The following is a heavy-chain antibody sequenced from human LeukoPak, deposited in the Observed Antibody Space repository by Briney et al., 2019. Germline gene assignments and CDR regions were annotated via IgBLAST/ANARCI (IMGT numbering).Heavy chain of an antibody. CDR2: IYYTGNT. V-gene: IGHV4-39*01. CDR1: GVSISRSYSY. J-gene: IGHJ4*02. CDR3: ARQTGSGLFILP. Sequence: SETLSLTCTVSGVSISRSYSYWGWIRQPPGMGLEWSGSIYYTGNTYYNASLKSQVSISIDTSKNQFSLKLTSVTAADTAVYYCARQTGSGLFILPGGQGTLVTVSS. D-gene: IGHD3/OR15-3a*01.